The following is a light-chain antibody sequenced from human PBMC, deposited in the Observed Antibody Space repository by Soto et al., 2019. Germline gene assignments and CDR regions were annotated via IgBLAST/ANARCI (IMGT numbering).Light chain of an antibody. V-gene: IGKV3-11*01. J-gene: IGKJ3*01. CDR3: QQRSNWPPST. CDR1: QSVSSY. CDR2: DAS. Sequence: EIVLTQSPATLSLSPGEIATLYFSASQSVSSYLAWYQQKPGQAPRLLIYDASNRATGIPARFSGSGSGTDFTLTISSLEPEDFAVYYCQQRSNWPPSTFGPGTKVDIK.